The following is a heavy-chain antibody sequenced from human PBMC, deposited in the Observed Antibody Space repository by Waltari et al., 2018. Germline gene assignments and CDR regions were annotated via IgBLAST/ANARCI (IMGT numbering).Heavy chain of an antibody. V-gene: IGHV4-39*07. CDR2: IYYSGGT. CDR1: GGSISSSSYY. J-gene: IGHJ5*02. CDR3: ARGLGAREYVWFDP. Sequence: QLQLQESGPGLVKPSETLSLTCTVSGGSISSSSYYWGWIRQPPGKGLEWIGSIYYSGGTYYNPSLKSRVTISVDTSKNQCSLKLSSVTAADTAVYYCARGLGAREYVWFDPWGQGTLVTVSS. D-gene: IGHD3-10*01.